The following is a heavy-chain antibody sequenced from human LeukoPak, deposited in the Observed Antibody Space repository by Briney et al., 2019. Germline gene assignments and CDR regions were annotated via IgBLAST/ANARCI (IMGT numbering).Heavy chain of an antibody. J-gene: IGHJ4*02. Sequence: GGSLRLSCAASGFTFSTYWMSWVRQAPGKGLEWVANIKQDGSEKYYVDSVKGRFTISRDNSKNTLYLQMNSLRAEDTAVYYCARRAGAYSHPYDYWGQGTLVTVSS. CDR2: IKQDGSEK. CDR1: GFTFSTYW. V-gene: IGHV3-7*03. CDR3: ARRAGAYSHPYDY. D-gene: IGHD4/OR15-4a*01.